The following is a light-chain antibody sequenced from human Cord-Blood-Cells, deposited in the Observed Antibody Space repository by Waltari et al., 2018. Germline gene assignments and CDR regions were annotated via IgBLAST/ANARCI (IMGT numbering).Light chain of an antibody. CDR3: QQSYSTPYT. J-gene: IGKJ2*01. V-gene: IGKV1-39*01. CDR1: QSISSY. CDR2: ASS. Sequence: DIQMTQSPSSLSASVGDRVTITCRASQSISSYLNRYQQKPGKAPKLLIYASSSLQSGVPSRFSGSGSGTDFTLTISSLQPEDFATYYCQQSYSTPYTFGHGTKLEIK.